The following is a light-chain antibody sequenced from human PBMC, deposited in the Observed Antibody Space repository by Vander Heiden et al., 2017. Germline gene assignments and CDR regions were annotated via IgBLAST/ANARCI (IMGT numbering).Light chain of an antibody. CDR1: QSISSW. J-gene: IGKJ5*01. CDR3: QQYNSYSRT. Sequence: DIQTTQSPSTLSASVGERVTITCRASQSISSWLAWYQQKPGKAPKLLIYKASSLDSGVPSRFSGSGSGTEFTLTISSLQPDDFAAYYCQQYNSYSRTFSQGTRVEIK. V-gene: IGKV1-5*03. CDR2: KAS.